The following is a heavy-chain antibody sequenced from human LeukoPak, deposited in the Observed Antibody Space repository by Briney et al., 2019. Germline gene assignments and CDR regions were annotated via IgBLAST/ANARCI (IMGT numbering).Heavy chain of an antibody. J-gene: IGHJ4*02. CDR1: GGSFSGYY. CDR2: IYYSEIT. Sequence: SETLSLTCAVYGGSFSGYYWSWIRQPPGEGLEWIGSIYYSEITYYSPSLKSRVTISVDTSRNQFSLKLSSVTAADTAAYYCARHPGYWGQGTLVTVSS. V-gene: IGHV4-34*01. CDR3: ARHPGY.